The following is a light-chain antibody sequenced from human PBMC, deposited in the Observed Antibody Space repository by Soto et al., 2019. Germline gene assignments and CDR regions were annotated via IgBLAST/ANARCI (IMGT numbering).Light chain of an antibody. CDR3: SSYAGTRYV. CDR1: SSDVVGSNH. CDR2: EVS. V-gene: IGLV2-8*01. Sequence: QSALTQPASVSGSPGQSITISCTGTSSDVVGSNHVSWYQHHPGKAPKLIIYEVSKRPSGVPDRFSGSKSGNTASLTVSGLQAEDEADYYCSSYAGTRYVFGTGTQLTVL. J-gene: IGLJ1*01.